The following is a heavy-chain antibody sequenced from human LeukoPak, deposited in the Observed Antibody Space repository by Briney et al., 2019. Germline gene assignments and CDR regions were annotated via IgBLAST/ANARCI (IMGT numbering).Heavy chain of an antibody. CDR2: ISYDGSNK. CDR3: ARGSSWLTLDAFDI. J-gene: IGHJ3*02. D-gene: IGHD6-13*01. Sequence: PGGSLRLSCAASGFTFSSYAMHWVRQAPGKGLEGVAVISYDGSNKYYADSVKGRFTISRDNSKNTLYLQMNSLRAEDTAVYYCARGSSWLTLDAFDIWGQGTMVTVSS. V-gene: IGHV3-30*04. CDR1: GFTFSSYA.